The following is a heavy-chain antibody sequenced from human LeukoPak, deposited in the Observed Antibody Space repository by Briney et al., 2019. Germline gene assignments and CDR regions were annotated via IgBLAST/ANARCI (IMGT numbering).Heavy chain of an antibody. Sequence: GGSLRLSCAASGFTFSSYWMSWVRQAPGKGLEWVANIKQDGSEKYYVDSVKGRFTISRDNAKNTLYLQMYSLRAELTAVYYCAREITGYCSGGSCYSPYYFDYWGQGTLVTVSS. CDR3: AREITGYCSGGSCYSPYYFDY. CDR1: GFTFSSYW. CDR2: IKQDGSEK. J-gene: IGHJ4*02. D-gene: IGHD2-15*01. V-gene: IGHV3-7*04.